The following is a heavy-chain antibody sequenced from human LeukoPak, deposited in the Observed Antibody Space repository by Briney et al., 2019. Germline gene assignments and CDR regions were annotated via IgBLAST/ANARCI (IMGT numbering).Heavy chain of an antibody. CDR2: IYSGGST. J-gene: IGHJ4*02. Sequence: GGSLRLSCAASGFTVSSNSMSWVRQAPGKGLEWVSVIYSGGSTYYADSVKGRFTISRDNSKNTLYLQMNSLRAEDTAVYYCARAGGNAPRLLDDWGQGTLVTVSS. CDR3: ARAGGNAPRLLDD. CDR1: GFTVSSNS. D-gene: IGHD4-23*01. V-gene: IGHV3-53*05.